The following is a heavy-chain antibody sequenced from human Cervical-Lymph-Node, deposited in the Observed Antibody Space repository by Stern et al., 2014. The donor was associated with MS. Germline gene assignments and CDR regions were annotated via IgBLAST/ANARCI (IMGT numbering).Heavy chain of an antibody. D-gene: IGHD6-13*01. Sequence: EVQLVESGAEVKKPGESLKISCKGSGYSFTDYWIGWVRQMPGKGLEWMGSIYPDDSDTRYSPSFQGQVPISADNPISTAYLQWSSLKASDTAMYYCARDNGVTAAANWFDPWGQGTLVTVSS. CDR1: GYSFTDYW. V-gene: IGHV5-51*04. J-gene: IGHJ5*02. CDR3: ARDNGVTAAANWFDP. CDR2: IYPDDSDT.